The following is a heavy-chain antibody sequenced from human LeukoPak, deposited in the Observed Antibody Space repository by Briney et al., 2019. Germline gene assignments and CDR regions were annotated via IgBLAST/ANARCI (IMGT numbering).Heavy chain of an antibody. V-gene: IGHV4-30-2*01. D-gene: IGHD1-26*01. J-gene: IGHJ6*04. CDR2: IYHSGST. Sequence: SETLSLTCTVSGGSISSGGYYWSWIRQPPGKGLEWIGYIYHSGSTYYNPSLKSRVTISVDRSKNQFSLKLSSVTAADTAVYYCARDREGDPEMDVWGKGTTVTVSS. CDR3: ARDREGDPEMDV. CDR1: GGSISSGGYY.